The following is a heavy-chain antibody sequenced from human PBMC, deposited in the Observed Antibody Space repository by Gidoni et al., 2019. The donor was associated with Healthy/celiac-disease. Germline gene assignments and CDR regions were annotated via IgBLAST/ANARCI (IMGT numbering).Heavy chain of an antibody. V-gene: IGHV3-7*01. J-gene: IGHJ4*02. D-gene: IGHD2-21*02. CDR3: ARLACGGDCFPPQYYFDY. Sequence: EVQLVESGGGLVQPGGSLRLSCAASGFPFSRYWMSWVRQAPGKGLEWVANIKQDGSEKYYVDSVKGRFTISRDNAKNSLYLQMNSLRAEDTAVYYCARLACGGDCFPPQYYFDYWGQGTLVTVSS. CDR1: GFPFSRYW. CDR2: IKQDGSEK.